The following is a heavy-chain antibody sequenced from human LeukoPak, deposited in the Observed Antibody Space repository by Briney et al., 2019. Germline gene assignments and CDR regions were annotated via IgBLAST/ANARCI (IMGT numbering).Heavy chain of an antibody. Sequence: GESLKISCKGSGYIFTNHWIGCVRQMPGKGLEWMGIISPGDSDTRYSPSFQGQVTVSADRSISTAYLQWSSLKASDTAMYYCARPLCSGGSCYIDYWGQGTLVTVSS. CDR2: ISPGDSDT. CDR1: GYIFTNHW. V-gene: IGHV5-51*01. J-gene: IGHJ4*02. CDR3: ARPLCSGGSCYIDY. D-gene: IGHD2-15*01.